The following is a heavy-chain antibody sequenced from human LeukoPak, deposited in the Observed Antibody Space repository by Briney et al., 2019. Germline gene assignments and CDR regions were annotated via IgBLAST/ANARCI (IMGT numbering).Heavy chain of an antibody. J-gene: IGHJ4*02. CDR2: TDGSNK. V-gene: IGHV3-30-3*01. CDR3: AKDLIAGPPDYFDY. D-gene: IGHD1-14*01. CDR1: GFTFTIYA. Sequence: PGRSLRLSCAVSGFTFTIYAVHWVRQAPGKGLEWVAVTDGSNKYYADSVKGRFTISSDNSKNTLYLQMNSLRGEDTAVYYCAKDLIAGPPDYFDYWGQGTLVTVPS.